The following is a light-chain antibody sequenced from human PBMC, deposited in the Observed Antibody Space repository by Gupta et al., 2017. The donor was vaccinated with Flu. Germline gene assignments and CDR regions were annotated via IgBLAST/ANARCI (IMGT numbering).Light chain of an antibody. CDR2: AAS. CDR3: QQRHNSPIT. J-gene: IGKJ4*01. V-gene: IGKV1-39*01. Sequence: PSSLSASVGDRVTITCRASRKINSNLNWYQQTPGRAPKLLIYAASCVQTGDPSRISGSGSGTEFTLTISRLQPDDFATYYCQQRHNSPITFGRGTSVEIK. CDR1: RKINSN.